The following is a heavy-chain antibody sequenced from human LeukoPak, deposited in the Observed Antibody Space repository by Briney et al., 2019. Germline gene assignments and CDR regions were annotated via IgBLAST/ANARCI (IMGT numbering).Heavy chain of an antibody. CDR2: IIPIFGIA. CDR3: ARSRDTAMVLSY. CDR1: GGTFSSYA. D-gene: IGHD5-18*01. J-gene: IGHJ4*02. V-gene: IGHV1-69*04. Sequence: SVKVSCKASGGTFSSYAISWVRQAPGQGLEWMGRIIPIFGIANYAQKFQGRVTTTADKSTSTAYMELSSLRSEDTAVYYCARSRDTAMVLSYWGQGTLVTVSS.